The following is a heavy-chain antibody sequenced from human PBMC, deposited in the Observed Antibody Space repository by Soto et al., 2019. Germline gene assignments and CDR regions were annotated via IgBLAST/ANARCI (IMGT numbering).Heavy chain of an antibody. D-gene: IGHD3-10*01. J-gene: IGHJ4*02. CDR2: ISSSGGST. Sequence: EVQLLESGGGLVQPGGSLRLSCGASGFSFSSYAMSWVRQAPGKGLEWVSGISSSGGSTYYADSVKGRFTISRDIAKNTLYMQMNSLRAEDTAVYSCAKQLMVRGVVLLFDYWGQGPLVTVSS. CDR1: GFSFSSYA. CDR3: AKQLMVRGVVLLFDY. V-gene: IGHV3-23*01.